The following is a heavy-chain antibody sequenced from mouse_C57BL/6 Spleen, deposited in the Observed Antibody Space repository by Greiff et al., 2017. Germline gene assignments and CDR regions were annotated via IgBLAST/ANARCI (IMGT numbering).Heavy chain of an antibody. D-gene: IGHD2-4*01. J-gene: IGHJ3*01. V-gene: IGHV1-61*01. CDR1: GYTFTSYW. CDR2: IYPSDSET. Sequence: QVQLQQSGAELVRPGSSVKLSCKASGYTFTSYWMDWVKQRPGQGLEWIGNIYPSDSETHYNQKFKDKATLTGDKSSSTAYMQLSSLTSEDSAVYYCARISYDYDGAYWGQGTLVTVSA. CDR3: ARISYDYDGAY.